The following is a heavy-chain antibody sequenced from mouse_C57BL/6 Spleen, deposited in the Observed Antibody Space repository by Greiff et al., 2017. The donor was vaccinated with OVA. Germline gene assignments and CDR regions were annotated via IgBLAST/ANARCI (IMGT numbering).Heavy chain of an antibody. CDR2: IDPSDSET. V-gene: IGHV1-52*01. CDR3: ARSLYYGSSYGYFDY. D-gene: IGHD1-1*01. J-gene: IGHJ2*01. CDR1: GYTFTSYW. Sequence: QVQLQQPGAELVRPGSSVKLSCKASGYTFTSYWVHWVKQRPIQGLEWIGNIDPSDSETHYNQKFKDKATLTVDKSSSTAYMQLSSLTSEDSAVYYCARSLYYGSSYGYFDYWGQGTTLTVSS.